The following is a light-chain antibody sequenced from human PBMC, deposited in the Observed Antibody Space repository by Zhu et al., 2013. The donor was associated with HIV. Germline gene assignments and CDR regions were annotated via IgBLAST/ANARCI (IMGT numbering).Light chain of an antibody. Sequence: QSALTQPPSASGSPGQSVAISCTGTSSDIGAYNYVSWYQHHPGKAPKLLIYEVSNRPSGVSNRFSGSKSGNTASLTISGLQAEDEADYYCSSYTSSSTLAVFGGGTKLTVL. CDR1: SSDIGAYNY. V-gene: IGLV2-14*01. CDR3: SSYTSSSTLAV. CDR2: EVS. J-gene: IGLJ2*01.